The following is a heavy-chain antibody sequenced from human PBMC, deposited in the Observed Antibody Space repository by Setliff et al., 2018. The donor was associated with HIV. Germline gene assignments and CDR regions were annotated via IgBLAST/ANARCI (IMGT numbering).Heavy chain of an antibody. J-gene: IGHJ4*02. D-gene: IGHD6-6*01. CDR1: NVSIKSYY. CDR3: ARARSLITVRRSFDY. CDR2: IFYSGIT. V-gene: IGHV4-59*05. Sequence: PSETLSLTCTVSNVSIKSYYWSWIRQPAGRALEWIGSIFYSGITYYNPSLKSRVTISVDTSKNQFSLKRRSVTAADTAVYYCARARSLITVRRSFDYWGQGTLVTVSS.